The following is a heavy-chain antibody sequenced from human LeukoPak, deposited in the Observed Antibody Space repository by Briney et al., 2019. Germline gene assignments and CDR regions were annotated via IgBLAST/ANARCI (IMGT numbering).Heavy chain of an antibody. CDR3: ARVWNYYYYMDV. Sequence: SETLSLTCIVSGGSISSSSYYWGWIRQPPGKGLEWIGSIYYSGSTYYNPPLKSRVTISVDTSKNQFSLKLSSVTAADTAVYYCARVWNYYYYMDVWGKGTTVTVSS. CDR1: GGSISSSSYY. J-gene: IGHJ6*03. V-gene: IGHV4-39*07. D-gene: IGHD3-3*01. CDR2: IYYSGST.